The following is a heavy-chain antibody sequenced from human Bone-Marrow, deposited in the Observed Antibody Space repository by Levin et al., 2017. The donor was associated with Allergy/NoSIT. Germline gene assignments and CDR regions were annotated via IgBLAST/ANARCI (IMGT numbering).Heavy chain of an antibody. CDR1: GGSISSDY. J-gene: IGHJ4*02. CDR3: ARLARSYCRNGSCYYFDY. D-gene: IGHD2-15*01. Sequence: SETLSLTCTVSGGSISSDYWSWIRQPPGKGLEWIGYLYYSGNTNYNPSLKSRVTISVDTSKNQFSLKLSSVTAADTAVYYCARLARSYCRNGSCYYFDYWGQGVLVTVSS. CDR2: LYYSGNT. V-gene: IGHV4-59*08.